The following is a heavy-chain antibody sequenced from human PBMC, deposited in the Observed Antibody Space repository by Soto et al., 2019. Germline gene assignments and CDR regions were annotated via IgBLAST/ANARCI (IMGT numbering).Heavy chain of an antibody. CDR1: GFTFSSYG. CDR3: ARDNWDDGGDET. Sequence: GGSLRLSCAASGFTFSSYGMHWVRQAPGKGLEWVAVIWYDGSNKYYADSVKGRFTISRDNSKNTLYLQMNSLRAEDTAVYYCARDNWDDGGDETWGQGTLVTVSS. J-gene: IGHJ5*02. V-gene: IGHV3-33*01. D-gene: IGHD1-1*01. CDR2: IWYDGSNK.